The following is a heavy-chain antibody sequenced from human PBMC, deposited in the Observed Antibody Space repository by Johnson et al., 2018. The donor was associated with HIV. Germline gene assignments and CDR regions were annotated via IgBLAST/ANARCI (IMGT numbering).Heavy chain of an antibody. V-gene: IGHV3-33*01. D-gene: IGHD3-3*01. Sequence: QVQLVESGGGVVQPGRSLRLSCAASGFTFSNYAMHWVRQAPGKGLEWVAVIWYNGSKKYYADSVKGRFTVSRENAKNSLYLQMNSLRAGDTVVYYCARGGSRTTIFGVDINLVGFDIWGQGTMVTVSS. J-gene: IGHJ3*02. CDR3: ARGGSRTTIFGVDINLVGFDI. CDR2: IWYNGSKK. CDR1: GFTFSNYA.